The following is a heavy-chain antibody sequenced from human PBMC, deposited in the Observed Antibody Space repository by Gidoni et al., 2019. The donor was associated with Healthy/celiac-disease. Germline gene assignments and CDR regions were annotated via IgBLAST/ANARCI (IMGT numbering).Heavy chain of an antibody. V-gene: IGHV3-23*01. CDR3: AKYVIRYCSSTSCSLPSY. D-gene: IGHD2-2*01. CDR2: ISGSGGSK. CDR1: GFTFSSYA. J-gene: IGHJ4*02. Sequence: EVQLLESGGGLVQPGGSLRLSCAASGFTFSSYAMSWVRQAPGKGLEWVSAISGSGGSKYYADSVKGRFTISRDNSKNTLYLQMNSLRAEDTAVYYCAKYVIRYCSSTSCSLPSYWGQGTLVTVSS.